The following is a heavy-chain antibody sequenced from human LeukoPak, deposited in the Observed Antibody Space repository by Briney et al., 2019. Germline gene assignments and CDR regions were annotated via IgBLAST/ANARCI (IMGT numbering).Heavy chain of an antibody. CDR3: ASIVGATPRAFDI. J-gene: IGHJ3*02. D-gene: IGHD1-26*01. CDR1: GGSFSGYY. Sequence: SETLSLTCAVYGGSFSGYYWSWIRQPPGKGLEWLGEINHSGSTNYNPSLKSRVTISVDTSKNQFSLKLSSVTAADTAVYYCASIVGATPRAFDIWGQGTMVTVSS. V-gene: IGHV4-34*01. CDR2: INHSGST.